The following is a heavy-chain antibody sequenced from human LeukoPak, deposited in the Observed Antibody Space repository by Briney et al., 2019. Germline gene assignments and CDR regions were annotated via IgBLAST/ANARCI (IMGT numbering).Heavy chain of an antibody. CDR2: IIPILGIA. CDR3: ARDVGTAMAFDY. D-gene: IGHD5-18*01. J-gene: IGHJ4*02. Sequence: SVKVSCKASGGTFSSYTISWVRQAPGQGLEWMGRIIPILGIANYAQKFQGRVTITADKSTSTAYIELSSLRSEDTAVYYCARDVGTAMAFDYWGQGTLVTVSS. CDR1: GGTFSSYT. V-gene: IGHV1-69*04.